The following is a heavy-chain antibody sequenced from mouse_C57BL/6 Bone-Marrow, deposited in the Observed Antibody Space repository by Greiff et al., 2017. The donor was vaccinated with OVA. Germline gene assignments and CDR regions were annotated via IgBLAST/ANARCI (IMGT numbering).Heavy chain of an antibody. CDR2: IRYSGST. CDR3: ARWDWYYFDD. CDR1: GYSITSDY. J-gene: IGHJ2*01. D-gene: IGHD3-3*01. V-gene: IGHV3-8*01. Sequence: DVMLVESGPGLAKPSQTLSLTCSVTGYSITSDYWNWIRKFPGNKLEYMGYIRYSGSTYYNPSLKRRLSINRDTSTNQYYMQLNSVTTEDTATYYSARWDWYYFDDWGQGTTLTVSS.